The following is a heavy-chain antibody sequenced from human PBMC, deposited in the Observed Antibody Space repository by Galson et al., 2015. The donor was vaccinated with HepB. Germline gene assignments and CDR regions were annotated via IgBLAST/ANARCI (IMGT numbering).Heavy chain of an antibody. J-gene: IGHJ2*01. D-gene: IGHD2-2*01. CDR1: GASISSYY. Sequence: LSLTCTVSGASISSYYWTWIRQPPGKGLEWIGYIYDSGSTNYNPSLKSRVIISADTSKNQFSLKLSSVTAADTAMYYCARLYCSSASCHWYFDVWGRGTLVTVSS. CDR3: ARLYCSSASCHWYFDV. V-gene: IGHV4-59*01. CDR2: IYDSGST.